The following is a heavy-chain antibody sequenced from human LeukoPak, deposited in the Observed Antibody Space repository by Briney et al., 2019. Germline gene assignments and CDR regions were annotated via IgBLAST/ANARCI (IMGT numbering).Heavy chain of an antibody. CDR2: IIPILGIA. V-gene: IGHV1-69*04. CDR3: ARDNYDILTGYYDGMDV. CDR1: GGTFSSYA. D-gene: IGHD3-9*01. J-gene: IGHJ6*02. Sequence: SVKVSCTASGGTFSSYAISWVRQAPGQGLEWMGRIIPILGIANYAQKFQGRVTITADKSTSTAYMELSSLRSEDTAVYYCARDNYDILTGYYDGMDVWGQGTTVTVSS.